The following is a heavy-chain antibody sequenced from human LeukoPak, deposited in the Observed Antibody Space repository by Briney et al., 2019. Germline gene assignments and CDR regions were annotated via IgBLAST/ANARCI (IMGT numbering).Heavy chain of an antibody. CDR2: INHSGST. D-gene: IGHD3-10*01. J-gene: IGHJ5*02. CDR1: GGSFSGYY. V-gene: IGHV4-34*01. CDR3: ARLEVYYYGSGSYYNWRRGNWFDP. Sequence: SETLSLTCAVYGGSFSGYYWSWIRQPPGKGLEWIGEINHSGSTNYNPSLKSRVTISVDTSKNQFSLKLSSVTAADTAVYYCARLEVYYYGSGSYYNWRRGNWFDPWGQGTLVTVSS.